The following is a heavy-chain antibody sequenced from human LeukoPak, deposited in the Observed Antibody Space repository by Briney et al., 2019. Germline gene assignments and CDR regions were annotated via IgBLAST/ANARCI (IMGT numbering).Heavy chain of an antibody. V-gene: IGHV4-61*01. CDR3: ARDKVSYYYDSSGLDAFDI. CDR2: IYYSGST. D-gene: IGHD3-22*01. CDR1: GGSVSSGSYY. Sequence: SETLSLTCTVSGGSVSSGSYYWSWIRQPPGKGLEWIGYIYYSGSTNYNPSLKSRVTISVDTSKNQFSLKLSAVTAADTAVYYCARDKVSYYYDSSGLDAFDIWGQGTMATVSS. J-gene: IGHJ3*02.